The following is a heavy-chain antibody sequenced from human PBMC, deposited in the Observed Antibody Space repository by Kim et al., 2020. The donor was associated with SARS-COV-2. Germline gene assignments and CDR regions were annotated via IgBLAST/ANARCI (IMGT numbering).Heavy chain of an antibody. Sequence: ASVKVSCKASGYTFTSSHIQWVRQAPGQGLEWMGIINPSGGSTIYAQKLQGRVTMTWDTSTGTVYMELSSLRSEDTALYYCARGTWGGGGWGYGSGQYNRFDPWGQGTLVTVSS. CDR3: ARGTWGGGGWGYGSGQYNRFDP. D-gene: IGHD3-10*01. V-gene: IGHV1-46*03. J-gene: IGHJ5*01. CDR1: GYTFTSSH. CDR2: INPSGGST.